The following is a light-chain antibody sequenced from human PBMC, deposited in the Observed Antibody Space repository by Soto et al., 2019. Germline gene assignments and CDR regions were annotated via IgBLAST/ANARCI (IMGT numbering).Light chain of an antibody. CDR1: QSVSSN. J-gene: IGKJ1*01. Sequence: EIVMTQSPATLSVSPGERATLSCRASQSVSSNLAWYQQKPGQAPRLLIYGASTRATGIPARFSGSGSGTEFTFTISSLQSEDFAVYYCQQYNNWHWTFGQGTKVEIK. V-gene: IGKV3-15*01. CDR3: QQYNNWHWT. CDR2: GAS.